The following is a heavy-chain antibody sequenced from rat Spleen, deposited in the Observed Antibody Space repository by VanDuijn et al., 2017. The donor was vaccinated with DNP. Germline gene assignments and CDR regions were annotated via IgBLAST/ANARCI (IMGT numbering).Heavy chain of an antibody. CDR2: ITSSGGST. V-gene: IGHV5-31*01. CDR3: ARTGRKDFDY. Sequence: EVQLVESGGDLVQPGRSLKLSCVASGFTFNNYWMTWIRQVPGKGLEWVASITSSGGSTYYPDSVKGRFTISRDNAKNTLYLQMNSLRSEDTATYYCARTGRKDFDYWGQGVMVTVSS. J-gene: IGHJ2*01. D-gene: IGHD1-4*01. CDR1: GFTFNNYW.